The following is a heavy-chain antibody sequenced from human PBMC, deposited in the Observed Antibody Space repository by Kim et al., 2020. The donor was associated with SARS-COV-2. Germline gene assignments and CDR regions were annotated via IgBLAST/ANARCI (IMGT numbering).Heavy chain of an antibody. CDR3: ALNRTYYLDY. CDR1: GYTFSSHA. Sequence: GGSLRLSCVSSGYTFSSHAMAWVRQTPGKGLEWVSAIFGTSLYYASSVKVRFTVSRDASKNTMYLQMNSLRADYTAVYYCALNRTYYLDYSAQGTLFTV. J-gene: IGHJ4*02. D-gene: IGHD2-8*01. CDR2: IFGTSL. V-gene: IGHV3-23*01.